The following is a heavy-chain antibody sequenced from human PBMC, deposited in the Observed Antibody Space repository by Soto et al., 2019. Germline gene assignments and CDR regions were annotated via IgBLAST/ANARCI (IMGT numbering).Heavy chain of an antibody. Sequence: ASVKVSCKASGYTFTGYYMHWVRQAPGQGLEWMGWINPNSGGTNYAQKFQGWVTMTRDTSISTAYMELSRLRSDDAAVYYCARGLYSSTRIYGMDVWGQGTTVTVSS. J-gene: IGHJ6*02. CDR1: GYTFTGYY. CDR3: ARGLYSSTRIYGMDV. D-gene: IGHD6-13*01. CDR2: INPNSGGT. V-gene: IGHV1-2*04.